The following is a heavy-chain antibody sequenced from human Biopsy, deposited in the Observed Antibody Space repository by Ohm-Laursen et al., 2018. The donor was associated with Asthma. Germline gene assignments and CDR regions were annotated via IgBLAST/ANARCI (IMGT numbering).Heavy chain of an antibody. CDR3: VRAVRNEQWLAPFDY. D-gene: IGHD6-19*01. Sequence: GTLSLTCSVYGGSISSFYWSWIRQSPEKGLEWMGYAYWTGSTNYNPSLKSRITMSVDTPKNRMFLELTSVTAADTAIYYCVRAVRNEQWLAPFDYWGQGKPVTVSS. CDR1: GGSISSFY. CDR2: AYWTGST. J-gene: IGHJ4*02. V-gene: IGHV4-59*01.